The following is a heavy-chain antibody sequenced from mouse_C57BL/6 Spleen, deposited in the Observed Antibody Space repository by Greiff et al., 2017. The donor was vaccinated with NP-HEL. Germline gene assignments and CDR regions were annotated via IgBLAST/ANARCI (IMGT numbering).Heavy chain of an antibody. V-gene: IGHV1-76*01. J-gene: IGHJ2*01. D-gene: IGHD4-1*01. Sequence: QVQLQQSGAELVRPGASVKLSCKASGYTFTDYSINWVKQRPGQGLEWIARIYPGSGNTYYNEKFKGKATLTAEKSSSTAYMQLSRLTSEDSAVYFCARDETWDYFDYWGQGTTLTVSS. CDR2: IYPGSGNT. CDR1: GYTFTDYS. CDR3: ARDETWDYFDY.